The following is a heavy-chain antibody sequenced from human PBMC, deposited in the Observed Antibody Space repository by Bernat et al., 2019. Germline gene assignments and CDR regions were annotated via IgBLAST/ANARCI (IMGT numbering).Heavy chain of an antibody. J-gene: IGHJ5*02. CDR1: GFTFSSYG. Sequence: QVQLVESGGGVVQPGRSLRLSCAASGFTFSSYGMHWVRQAPGKGLEWVAVIWYDGSNKYYADSVKGRFTISRDNSKNTLYLQMNSLRAEDTAVYYCARSAPPDFCNDPWGQGTLVTVSS. CDR3: ARSAPPDFCNDP. V-gene: IGHV3-33*01. CDR2: IWYDGSNK. D-gene: IGHD3-3*01.